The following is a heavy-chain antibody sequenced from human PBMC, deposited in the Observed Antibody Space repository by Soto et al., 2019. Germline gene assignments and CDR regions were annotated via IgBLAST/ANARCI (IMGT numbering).Heavy chain of an antibody. J-gene: IGHJ6*02. CDR1: GYTFTGYY. D-gene: IGHD2-2*01. Sequence: ASVKVSCKASGYTFTGYYIHWVREAPGQGLEWMGWINPQTGGTSYAQKFQGRVTLSRDTSINTAYLELRRLTFDDAAVYFCARERYQVISDAMDVCGHGTTVTVS. CDR3: ARERYQVISDAMDV. V-gene: IGHV1-2*02. CDR2: INPQTGGT.